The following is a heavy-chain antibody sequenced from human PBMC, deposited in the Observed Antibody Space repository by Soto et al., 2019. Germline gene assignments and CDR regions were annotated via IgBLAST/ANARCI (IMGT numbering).Heavy chain of an antibody. Sequence: QVQLVEPGGGVVPPGRSLRLSCAASGFTFSSYGMHWVRQAPGKGLEWVAVISYDGSNKYYADSVKGRFTISRDNSKNTLYLQMNSLRAEDTAVYYCAKETYSGPLDYWGQGTLVTVSS. D-gene: IGHD2-15*01. CDR1: GFTFSSYG. CDR3: AKETYSGPLDY. V-gene: IGHV3-30*18. J-gene: IGHJ4*02. CDR2: ISYDGSNK.